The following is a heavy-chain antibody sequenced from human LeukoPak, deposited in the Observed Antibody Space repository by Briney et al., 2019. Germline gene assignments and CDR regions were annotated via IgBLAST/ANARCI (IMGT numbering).Heavy chain of an antibody. CDR3: ARLTGYQLLSAAFDI. CDR2: IYYSGST. V-gene: IGHV4-39*01. D-gene: IGHD2-2*01. CDR1: GGSISSSSYY. J-gene: IGHJ3*02. Sequence: SETLSLTCTVSGGSISSSSYYWGWIRQPPGKGLEWIGSIYYSGSTYYNPSLKSRVTISVDTSKNQFSLKLRSVTAADTAVYYCARLTGYQLLSAAFDIWGQGTMVTVSS.